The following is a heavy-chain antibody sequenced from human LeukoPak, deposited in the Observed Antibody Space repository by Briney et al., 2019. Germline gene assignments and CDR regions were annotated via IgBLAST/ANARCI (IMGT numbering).Heavy chain of an antibody. D-gene: IGHD6-19*01. CDR3: ARGALYSSGWYYYYYGMDV. V-gene: IGHV4-34*01. J-gene: IGHJ6*02. CDR2: INHSGST. Sequence: PSETLSLTCTASGGSISSYYWSWIRQPPGKGLEWIGEINHSGSTNYNPSLKSRVTISVDTSKNQFSLKLSSVTAADTAVYYCARGALYSSGWYYYYYGMDVWGQGTTVTVSS. CDR1: GGSISSYY.